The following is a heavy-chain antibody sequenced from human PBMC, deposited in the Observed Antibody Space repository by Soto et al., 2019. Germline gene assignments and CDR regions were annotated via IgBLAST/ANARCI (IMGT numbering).Heavy chain of an antibody. CDR1: GGSISSDD. V-gene: IGHV4-59*12. CDR3: ARDPLQHHYYIDV. CDR2: VLYRGSS. J-gene: IGHJ6*03. Sequence: PSETLSLTCSVSGGSISSDDWSWIRQPPGKGLEWSGYVLYRGSSNCNPSVKSRVTRSVDTSKNQCSLKLSAVTAADRAVCYCARDPLQHHYYIDVWGTGTPVTGSS.